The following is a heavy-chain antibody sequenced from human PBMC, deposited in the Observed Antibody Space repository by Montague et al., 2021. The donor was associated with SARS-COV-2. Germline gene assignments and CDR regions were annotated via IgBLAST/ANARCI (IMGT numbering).Heavy chain of an antibody. V-gene: IGHV4-39*07. D-gene: IGHD3-22*01. CDR1: GGSISSSTYY. J-gene: IGHJ5*02. Sequence: SETLSLTCTVSGGSISSSTYYWGWIRQPPGLGLVWNACYNYSGSTYFYPTLQSRVAIYTDTSKNQFSLKLSTATAADTSVYSCARGPYYYDSSGQFDPWGQGALVTVSS. CDR3: ARGPYYYDSSGQFDP. CDR2: YNYSGST.